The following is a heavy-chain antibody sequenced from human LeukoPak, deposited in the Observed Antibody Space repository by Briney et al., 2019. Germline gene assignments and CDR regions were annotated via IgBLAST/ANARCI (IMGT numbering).Heavy chain of an antibody. CDR3: ARGTTIFGVVIANPNWFDP. CDR2: ISYSGGT. Sequence: PSETLSLTCTVSGGSISSGGCYWSWIRQHPGTGLEWIGCISYSGGTYYNPSPKSRVIISIDTSKNQFSLILSSVTSADTAVYYCARGTTIFGVVIANPNWFDPWGQGTLVTVSS. CDR1: GGSISSGGCY. V-gene: IGHV4-31*03. J-gene: IGHJ5*02. D-gene: IGHD3-3*01.